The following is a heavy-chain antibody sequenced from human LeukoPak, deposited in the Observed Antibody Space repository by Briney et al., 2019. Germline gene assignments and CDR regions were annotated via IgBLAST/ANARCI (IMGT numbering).Heavy chain of an antibody. J-gene: IGHJ4*02. CDR3: AGVGYSGYNLNS. D-gene: IGHD5-12*01. CDR1: GGSISSDYW. V-gene: IGHV4-4*02. Sequence: SETLSLTCAVSGGSISSDYWWSWVRQPPGKGLEWIGEIYHSGTTNYNPSLKSRVTISVDTSKNQFSLKLSSVTAADTAVYYCAGVGYSGYNLNSWGQGTLVTVSS. CDR2: IYHSGTT.